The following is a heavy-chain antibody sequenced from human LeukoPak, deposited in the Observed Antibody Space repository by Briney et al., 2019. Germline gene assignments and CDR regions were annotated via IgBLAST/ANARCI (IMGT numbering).Heavy chain of an antibody. D-gene: IGHD2-2*01. V-gene: IGHV4-34*01. CDR3: ARTRKYCSSTSCYPAWIQLRGYFDY. J-gene: IGHJ4*02. Sequence: SETLSLTCAVYGGSFSGYYWSWIRQPPGKGLEWIGEINHSGSTNYNPSLKSRVTISVDTSKNQFSLKLSSVTAADTVVYYCARTRKYCSSTSCYPAWIQLRGYFDYWGQGTLVTVSS. CDR2: INHSGST. CDR1: GGSFSGYY.